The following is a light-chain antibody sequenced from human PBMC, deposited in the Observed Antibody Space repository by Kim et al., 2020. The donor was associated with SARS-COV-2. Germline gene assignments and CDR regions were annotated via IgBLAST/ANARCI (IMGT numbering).Light chain of an antibody. CDR2: GVS. V-gene: IGKV3-15*01. J-gene: IGKJ4*01. CDR1: QSVSSN. Sequence: EIVMTQSPATLSVSPGERATLSCRASQSVSSNLAWFQQKPGQAPRLLIYGVSTRATGIPARFSGGGSATEFTLTISSLQSEDFAVYYCQQSNNWPLTFGGGTKVDIK. CDR3: QQSNNWPLT.